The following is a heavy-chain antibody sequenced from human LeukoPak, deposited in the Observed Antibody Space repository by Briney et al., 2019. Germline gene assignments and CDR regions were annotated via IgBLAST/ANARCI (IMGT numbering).Heavy chain of an antibody. J-gene: IGHJ4*02. CDR1: GFTLSSNY. CDR3: VNSDKWTCDF. CDR2: IYSGGST. D-gene: IGHD2-21*02. Sequence: GGSLRLSCAASGFTLSSNYMSWVRQAPGKGLEWVSVIYSGGSTYYADSVKGRFTISRDNSKNTLYLQMNSLRAEDTAVYYCVNSDKWTCDFWRRGTLVTVSS. V-gene: IGHV3-53*01.